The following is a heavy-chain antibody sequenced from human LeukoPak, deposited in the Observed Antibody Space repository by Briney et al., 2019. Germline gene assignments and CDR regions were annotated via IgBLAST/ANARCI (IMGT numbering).Heavy chain of an antibody. CDR3: AKGSSGYDYYFDY. J-gene: IGHJ4*02. V-gene: IGHV3-66*01. Sequence: GGSLRLSCAASGFTVSSNYMSWVRQAPGKGLEWVSVIYSGGSTYYADSVKGRFTTSRDNSKNTLYLQMNSLRAEDTAVYYCAKGSSGYDYYFDYWGQGTLVTVSS. D-gene: IGHD5-12*01. CDR1: GFTVSSNY. CDR2: IYSGGST.